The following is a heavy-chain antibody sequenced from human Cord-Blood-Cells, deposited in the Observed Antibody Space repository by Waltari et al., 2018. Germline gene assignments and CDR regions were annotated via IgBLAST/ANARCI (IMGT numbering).Heavy chain of an antibody. Sequence: EVQLVQSGAEVKKPGESLKISCKGSGYSFTSYWIGRVRQIPGQGLEWMGIIYPGDSDTRYSPSFQGQVTISADKSISTAYLQWSSLKASDTAMYYCARTLMYSSSYYYYGMDVWGQGTTVTVSS. D-gene: IGHD6-13*01. CDR2: IYPGDSDT. CDR3: ARTLMYSSSYYYYGMDV. V-gene: IGHV5-51*01. CDR1: GYSFTSYW. J-gene: IGHJ6*02.